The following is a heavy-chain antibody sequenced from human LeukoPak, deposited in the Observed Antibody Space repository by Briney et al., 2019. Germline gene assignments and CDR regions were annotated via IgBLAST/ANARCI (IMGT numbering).Heavy chain of an antibody. CDR3: AKDCGSSWYSNSWFDP. CDR1: GGTFSSYA. J-gene: IGHJ5*02. D-gene: IGHD6-13*01. Sequence: ASVKVSCKASGGTFSSYAISWVRQAPGQGLEWMGGIVPIFGTANYAQKFQGRVTITADKSTSTAYMELSSLRSEDTAVYYCAKDCGSSWYSNSWFDPWGQGTLVTVSS. CDR2: IVPIFGTA. V-gene: IGHV1-69*06.